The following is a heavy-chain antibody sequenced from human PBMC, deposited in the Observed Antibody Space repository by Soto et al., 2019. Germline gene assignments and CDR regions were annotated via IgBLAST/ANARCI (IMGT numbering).Heavy chain of an antibody. CDR1: GFTFSSYS. J-gene: IGHJ3*02. Sequence: EVQLVESGGGLVKPGGSLRLSCAASGFTFSSYSMNWVRQAPGKGLEWGSSISSSSSYIYYADSVKGRFTISRDNAKNSLYLQMNSLRAEDTAVYYCASVRTTDAFDIWGQGTMVTVSS. CDR2: ISSSSSYI. V-gene: IGHV3-21*01. D-gene: IGHD1-26*01. CDR3: ASVRTTDAFDI.